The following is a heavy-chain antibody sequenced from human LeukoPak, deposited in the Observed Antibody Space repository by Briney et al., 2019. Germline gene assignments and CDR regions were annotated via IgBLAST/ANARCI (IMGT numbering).Heavy chain of an antibody. D-gene: IGHD3-22*01. CDR2: ISAYNGNT. Sequence: ASVKVSCKASGYTFTSYGISWLRQAPGQGLEWMGWISAYNGNTNYAQKLQGRVTMTTDTSTSTAYMELRSLRSDDTAVYYCARDLQIYDSSGYYHYWGQGTLVTVSS. V-gene: IGHV1-18*01. CDR3: ARDLQIYDSSGYYHY. J-gene: IGHJ4*02. CDR1: GYTFTSYG.